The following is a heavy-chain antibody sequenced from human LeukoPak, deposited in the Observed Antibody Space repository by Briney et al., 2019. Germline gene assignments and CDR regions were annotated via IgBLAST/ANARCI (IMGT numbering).Heavy chain of an antibody. J-gene: IGHJ4*02. Sequence: GGSLRLSCAASGFTFSSYAMHWVRQAPGKGLEWVAVISYDGSNKYYADSVKGRFTISRDNSKNTLYLQMNSLRAEDTAVYYCARVSFSPDTAMAWSFDYWGQGTLVTVSS. CDR3: ARVSFSPDTAMAWSFDY. V-gene: IGHV3-30-3*01. D-gene: IGHD5-18*01. CDR1: GFTFSSYA. CDR2: ISYDGSNK.